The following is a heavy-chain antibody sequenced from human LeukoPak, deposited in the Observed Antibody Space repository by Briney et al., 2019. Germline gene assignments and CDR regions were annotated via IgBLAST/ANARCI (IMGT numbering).Heavy chain of an antibody. CDR1: GFTFSSYS. Sequence: GGSLRLSCAASGFTFSSYSMNWVRQAPGKGLEWVSSVSRSSRLMYYADSVKGRFTISRDDAKNSLSLQMDSLRAEDSAVYYCVRDLDTVTTAFLVYWGQGTLVTVSS. J-gene: IGHJ4*02. D-gene: IGHD4-11*01. CDR3: VRDLDTVTTAFLVY. CDR2: VSRSSRLM. V-gene: IGHV3-21*01.